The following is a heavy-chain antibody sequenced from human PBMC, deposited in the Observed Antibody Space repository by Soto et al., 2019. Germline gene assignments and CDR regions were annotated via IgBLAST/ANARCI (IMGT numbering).Heavy chain of an antibody. CDR3: ARGKRITMVRGVIITMGWFDP. Sequence: QVQLQQWGAGLLKPSETLSLTCAVYGGSFSGYYWSWIRQPPGKGLEWMGEINHSGSTNYNPSLKSRVTIAVDTSKNQFSLKLSSVTAADTAVYYCARGKRITMVRGVIITMGWFDPWGQGTLVTVSS. V-gene: IGHV4-34*01. CDR1: GGSFSGYY. D-gene: IGHD3-10*01. J-gene: IGHJ5*02. CDR2: INHSGST.